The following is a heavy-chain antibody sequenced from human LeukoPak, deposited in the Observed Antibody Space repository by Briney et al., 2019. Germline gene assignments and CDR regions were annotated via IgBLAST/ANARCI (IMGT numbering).Heavy chain of an antibody. CDR2: IIPILGIA. V-gene: IGHV1-69*10. D-gene: IGHD6-25*01. CDR3: ARDRLSVNYFDY. J-gene: IGHJ4*02. Sequence: SVKVSCKASGGTFSSYAISWVRQAPGQGLEWMGGIIPILGIANYAQKFQGRVTITADKSTSTAYMELSSLRSEDTAVYYCARDRLSVNYFDYWGQGTLVTVSS. CDR1: GGTFSSYA.